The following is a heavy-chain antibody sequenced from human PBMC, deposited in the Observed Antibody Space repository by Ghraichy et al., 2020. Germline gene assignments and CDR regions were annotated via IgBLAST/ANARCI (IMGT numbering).Heavy chain of an antibody. CDR2: IYYSGST. J-gene: IGHJ6*02. Sequence: SETLSLTCTVSGGSISSYYWSWIRQPPGKGLEWIGYIYYSGSTNYNPSLKSRVTISVDTSKNQFSLKLSSVTAADTAVYYCARLLPDYYYYGMDVWGQGTTVTVSS. V-gene: IGHV4-59*08. CDR1: GGSISSYY. CDR3: ARLLPDYYYYGMDV.